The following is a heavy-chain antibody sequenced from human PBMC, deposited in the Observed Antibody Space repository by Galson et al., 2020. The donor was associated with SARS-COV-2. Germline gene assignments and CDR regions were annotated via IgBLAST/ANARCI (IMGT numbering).Heavy chain of an antibody. D-gene: IGHD2-8*02. J-gene: IGHJ4*02. CDR2: MSADGGRR. CDR1: GFTFSSSA. V-gene: IGHV3-23*01. Sequence: GESLKISCAVSGFTFSSSAMSWVRQAPGKGLEWVSAMSADGGRRQYADSVKGRFTISRDNSKNTLYLQMNNLRAEDVAMYYCAKEDVILIPATLEFWGQGTLVAVSS. CDR3: AKEDVILIPATLEF.